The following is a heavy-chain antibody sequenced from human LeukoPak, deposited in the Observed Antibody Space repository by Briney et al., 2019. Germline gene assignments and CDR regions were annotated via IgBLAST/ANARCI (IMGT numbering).Heavy chain of an antibody. CDR1: GASISSSY. CDR2: ISSGGST. CDR3: ARDQTYYVSSGYYYVTYLQH. D-gene: IGHD3-22*01. V-gene: IGHV4-4*07. Sequence: PSETLSLTCTVSGASISSSYCTWIRQPAGEGLEWIGRISSGGSTTYNPSFKSRASMSLDTSKKQFSLNLTSVTAADTAVYYCARDQTYYVSSGYYYVTYLQHWGQGILVTVSS. J-gene: IGHJ1*01.